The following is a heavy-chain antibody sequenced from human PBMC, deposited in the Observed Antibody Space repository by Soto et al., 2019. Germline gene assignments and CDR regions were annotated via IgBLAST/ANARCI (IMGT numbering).Heavy chain of an antibody. J-gene: IGHJ2*01. V-gene: IGHV4-30-4*01. CDR1: GGSISGGVHS. CDR3: ARATMPLTNDWYFDL. Sequence: QVQLQESGPGLVKPSETLSLTCTVSGGSISGGVHSWSWIRQPPGKGLEWIGHLFDSGSTYYNPSLKSRRTISVDTSKNQYSLRLSSVTAADTAVYYCARATMPLTNDWYFDLWGRGTLVTVSS. D-gene: IGHD2-8*01. CDR2: LFDSGST.